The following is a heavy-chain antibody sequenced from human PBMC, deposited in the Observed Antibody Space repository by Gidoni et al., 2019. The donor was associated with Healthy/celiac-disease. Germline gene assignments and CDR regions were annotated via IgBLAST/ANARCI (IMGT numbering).Heavy chain of an antibody. V-gene: IGHV1-69*01. CDR1: GGTYSSYA. CDR2: IIPIFGTA. J-gene: IGHJ6*02. CDR3: ASPRGIPARTYYYYGMDV. Sequence: QEKLVQSGAEVKKHGSSVKVSCEASGGTYSSYAISWGRQAPGHGLEWMGGIIPIFGTADYAQKFQGRVTITADESTSTAYMELGSLRSEDTAVYYCASPRGIPARTYYYYGMDVWGQGTTVTVSS. D-gene: IGHD6-6*01.